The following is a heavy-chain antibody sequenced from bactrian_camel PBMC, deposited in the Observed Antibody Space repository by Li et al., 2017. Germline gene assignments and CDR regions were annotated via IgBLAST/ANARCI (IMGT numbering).Heavy chain of an antibody. CDR1: GFTFSSYD. V-gene: IGHV3S40*01. CDR3: VADAPNCGLRSALPYTY. CDR2: INAGGDAT. J-gene: IGHJ4*01. D-gene: IGHD1*01. Sequence: VQLVESGGGSVQAGGSLRLSCAASGFTFSSYDMSWVRQRPGKGLEWVSAINAGGDATYYAPSVTGRFTISQDNAKNTVYLQMNSLKPEDTAMYYCVADAPNCGLRSALPYTYWGRGTQVTVS.